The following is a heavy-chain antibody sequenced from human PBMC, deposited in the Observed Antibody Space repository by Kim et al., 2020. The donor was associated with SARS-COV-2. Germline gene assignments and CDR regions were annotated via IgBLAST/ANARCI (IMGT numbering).Heavy chain of an antibody. CDR3: ARPDNRDSSDRYGLRRGNWFDP. Sequence: SETLSLTCAVYGGSFSGYYWSWIRQPPGKGLEWIGEINHSGSTNYNPSLKSRVTISVDTSKNQFSLKLSSVTAADTAVYYCARPDNRDSSDRYGLRRGNWFDPWGQGTLVTVSS. CDR2: INHSGST. D-gene: IGHD3-22*01. V-gene: IGHV4-34*01. J-gene: IGHJ5*02. CDR1: GGSFSGYY.